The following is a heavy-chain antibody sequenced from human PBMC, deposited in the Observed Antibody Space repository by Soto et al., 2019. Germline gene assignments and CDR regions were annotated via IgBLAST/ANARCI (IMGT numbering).Heavy chain of an antibody. CDR1: GFTFSSYA. V-gene: IGHV3-23*01. CDR2: ISGSGGST. Sequence: GGSLRLSCAASGFTFSSYAMSWVRQAPGKGLEWVSAISGSGGSTYYADSVKGRFTISRDNSKNTLYLQMNSLRAEDTAVYYCASSSVRFLEWFPPRLDYWGQGXLVTVSS. D-gene: IGHD3-3*01. CDR3: ASSSVRFLEWFPPRLDY. J-gene: IGHJ4*02.